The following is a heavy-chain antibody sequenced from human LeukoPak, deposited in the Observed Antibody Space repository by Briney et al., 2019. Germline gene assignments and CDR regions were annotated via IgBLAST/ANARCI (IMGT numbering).Heavy chain of an antibody. CDR2: IYTSGST. V-gene: IGHV4-4*07. CDR1: GGSISSYY. CDR3: ARDLYSLRAFDI. J-gene: IGHJ3*02. D-gene: IGHD2-15*01. Sequence: SETLSLTCAVSGGSISSYYWSWIRQPAGKGLEWIGRIYTSGSTNYNPSLKSRVTMSVDTSKNQFSLKLSSVTAADTAVYYCARDLYSLRAFDIWGQGTMVTVSS.